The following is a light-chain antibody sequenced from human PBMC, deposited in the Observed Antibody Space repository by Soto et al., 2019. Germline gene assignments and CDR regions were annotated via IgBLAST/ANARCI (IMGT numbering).Light chain of an antibody. CDR2: DAS. CDR3: QQYNSPWT. J-gene: IGKJ1*01. Sequence: DIQMTQSPSTLSASVGDRVTITFRASQSISSWLAWYQQKPGKAPKLLIYDASSLESGVPSRFSGSGSGTEFTLTISSLQPDDFATYYCQQYNSPWTFGKGTKVEIK. V-gene: IGKV1-5*01. CDR1: QSISSW.